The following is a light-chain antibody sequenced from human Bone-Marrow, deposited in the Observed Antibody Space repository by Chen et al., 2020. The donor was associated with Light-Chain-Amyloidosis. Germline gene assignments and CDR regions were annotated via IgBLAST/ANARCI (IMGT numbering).Light chain of an antibody. CDR1: QSIFYSSTNKNY. Sequence: DIVMTQSPDSLAVSLGERAIINCKSSQSIFYSSTNKNYLAWYQQKAGQPPKLLISWTSTRQSGVPDRFRGRGSGTDFTLTISSLQAEDVAVYFCQQYFAPPLTFGGGTKVEIK. V-gene: IGKV4-1*01. CDR3: QQYFAPPLT. J-gene: IGKJ4*01. CDR2: WTS.